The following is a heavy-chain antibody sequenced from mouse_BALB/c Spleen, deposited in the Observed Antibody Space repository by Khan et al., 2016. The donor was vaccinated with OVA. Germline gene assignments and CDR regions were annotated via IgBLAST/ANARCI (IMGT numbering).Heavy chain of an antibody. CDR1: GFSLTDYS. V-gene: IGHV2-6-5*01. Sequence: QVQLKESGPGLLAPSQSLSITCTVSGFSLTDYSVSWIRQPPGKGLVWLGVILAGGSKYYNSALKSRLSISKDNSKSQVFLKMNSLQTDDTAVYYCVKDRHYYAMDYGGQGTSVTVSS. CDR3: VKDRHYYAMDY. J-gene: IGHJ4*01. CDR2: ILAGGSK.